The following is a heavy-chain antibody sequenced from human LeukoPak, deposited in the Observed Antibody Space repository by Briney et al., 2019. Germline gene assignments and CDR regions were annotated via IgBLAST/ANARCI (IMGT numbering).Heavy chain of an antibody. CDR2: IYTSGST. CDR1: GGSISSGSYY. CDR3: ARSNRGDDYVWGSYRQFMELGYFDL. Sequence: SETLSLTCTVSGGSISSGSYYWSWIRQPAGKGLEWIGRIYTSGSTIYNPSLKSRVTISVDTSKNQFSLKLSSVTAADTAVYYCARSNRGDDYVWGSYRQFMELGYFDLWGRGTLVTASS. J-gene: IGHJ2*01. D-gene: IGHD3-16*02. V-gene: IGHV4-61*02.